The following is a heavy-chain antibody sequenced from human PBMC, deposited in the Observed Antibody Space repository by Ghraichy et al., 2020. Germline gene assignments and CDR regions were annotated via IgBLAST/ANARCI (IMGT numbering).Heavy chain of an antibody. J-gene: IGHJ3*02. CDR1: GGSISSGGYY. CDR3: ARVTALMDYYGSSGPDAFDI. V-gene: IGHV4-31*03. D-gene: IGHD3-22*01. Sequence: SQTLSLTCTVSGGSISSGGYYWSWIRQHPGKGLEWIGYIYYSGSTYYNPSLKSRVTISVDTSKNQFSLKLSSVTAADTAVYYCARVTALMDYYGSSGPDAFDIWGQGTMVTVSS. CDR2: IYYSGST.